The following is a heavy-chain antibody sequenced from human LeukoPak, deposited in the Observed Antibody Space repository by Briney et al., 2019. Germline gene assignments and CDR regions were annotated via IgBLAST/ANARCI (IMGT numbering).Heavy chain of an antibody. D-gene: IGHD3-3*01. V-gene: IGHV4-59*01. J-gene: IGHJ4*02. CDR3: ARGVPSYYDFWSGYYPIYYFDY. CDR1: GGSISSYY. Sequence: PSETLSLTYTVSGGSISSYYWSWIRQPPGKGLEWIGYIYYSGSTNYNPSLKSRVTISVDTSKNQFSLKLSSVTAADTAVYYCARGVPSYYDFWSGYYPIYYFDYWGQGTLVTVSS. CDR2: IYYSGST.